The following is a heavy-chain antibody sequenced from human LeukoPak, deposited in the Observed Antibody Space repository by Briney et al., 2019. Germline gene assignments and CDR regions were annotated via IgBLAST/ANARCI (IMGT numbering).Heavy chain of an antibody. CDR3: ARDRVTLGGFDY. D-gene: IGHD4-23*01. CDR2: IYHSGST. Sequence: SETLSLTCTVSGYSISSGYYWGWIRPPPGKGLEWIGSIYHSGSTYYNPSLKSRVTISVDTSKNQFSLKLSSVTAADTAVYYCARDRVTLGGFDYWGQGTLVTVSS. J-gene: IGHJ4*02. CDR1: GYSISSGYY. V-gene: IGHV4-38-2*02.